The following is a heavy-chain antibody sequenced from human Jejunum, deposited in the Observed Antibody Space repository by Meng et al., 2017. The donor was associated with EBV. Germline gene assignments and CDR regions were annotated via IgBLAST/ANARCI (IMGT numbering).Heavy chain of an antibody. CDR2: IYHGGGT. CDR3: AGNGYYALEY. V-gene: IGHV4-4*02. D-gene: IGHD3-22*01. CDR1: GGSISDNDW. Sequence: PLQGSGQKREKPSGTRSLTCVVSGGSISDNDWWSWVRQPPGKGLEWLGEIYHGGGTNYNPSLESRVTISVDKSKNQFSLKLNSVTVADTAVYYCAGNGYYALEYWGPGILVTVSS. J-gene: IGHJ4*02.